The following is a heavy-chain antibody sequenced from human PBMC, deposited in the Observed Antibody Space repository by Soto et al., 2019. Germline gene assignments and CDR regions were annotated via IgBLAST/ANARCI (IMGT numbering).Heavy chain of an antibody. CDR3: ARDTRGAFDS. V-gene: IGHV3-7*01. CDR1: GFTFRSAW. CDR2: IRQDGREI. J-gene: IGHJ4*02. D-gene: IGHD3-10*01. Sequence: PGGSLRLSCAASGFTFRSAWMTWVRQAPGKGLEWVANIRQDGREIYYVASVKGRFTISRDNAKNSLYLQMNSLRAEDTAVYYCARDTRGAFDSWGQGTLVTVSS.